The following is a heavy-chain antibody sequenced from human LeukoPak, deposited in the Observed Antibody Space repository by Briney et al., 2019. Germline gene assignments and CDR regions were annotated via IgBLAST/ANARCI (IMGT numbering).Heavy chain of an antibody. CDR3: ARSYYYDSSGYYYLDY. Sequence: ASVKVSCKXSGYTFTSYGISWVRQAPGQGLERMGWISAYNGNTNYAQKLQGRVTMTTDTSTSTAYMELRSLRSDDTAVYYCARSYYYDSSGYYYLDYWGQGTLVTVSS. CDR2: ISAYNGNT. V-gene: IGHV1-18*01. CDR1: GYTFTSYG. D-gene: IGHD3-22*01. J-gene: IGHJ4*02.